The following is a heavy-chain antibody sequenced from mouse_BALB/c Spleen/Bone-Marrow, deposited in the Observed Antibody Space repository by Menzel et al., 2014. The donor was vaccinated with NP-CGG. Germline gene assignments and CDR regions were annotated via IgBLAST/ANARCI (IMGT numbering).Heavy chain of an antibody. CDR2: ISYSSST. CDR1: GNSITSDYA. J-gene: IGHJ4*01. V-gene: IGHV3-2*02. CDR3: ARWDYGDYAMDY. D-gene: IGHD1-2*01. Sequence: ESGPGLVKPSQSLSLTCTVTGNSITSDYAWNWIRQFQGNKLEWMGYISYSSSTNYNPSLKSRISIIRDTSKNQFFVQLNSMTAEDTATYYCARWDYGDYAMDYWGQGTSVTVST.